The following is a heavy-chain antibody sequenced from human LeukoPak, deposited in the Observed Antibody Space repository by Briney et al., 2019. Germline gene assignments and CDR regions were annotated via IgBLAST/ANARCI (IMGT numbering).Heavy chain of an antibody. Sequence: GGTLRLSCAASGFTFSSFGMSWVRQAPGKGLEWVSGISGSGDRTYYADSVKGRFTISRDNSKNTLYLQMNSLRAEDTAVYYCAKGPYDILTRRAAKYFQHWGQGTLVTVSS. CDR2: ISGSGDRT. D-gene: IGHD3-9*01. CDR1: GFTFSSFG. V-gene: IGHV3-23*01. J-gene: IGHJ1*01. CDR3: AKGPYDILTRRAAKYFQH.